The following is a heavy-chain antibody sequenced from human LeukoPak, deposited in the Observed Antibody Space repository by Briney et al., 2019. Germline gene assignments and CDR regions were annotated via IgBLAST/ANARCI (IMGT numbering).Heavy chain of an antibody. V-gene: IGHV3-30-3*01. Sequence: GGSLRLSCAASGFTFSSYAMHWVRQAPGKGLEWVALISYDGSGQYYTESVKGRFTISRDNSKNTLYLQVNSLRVEDTAVYYCARANRPFHTSGWYMDYWGQGTLVTVSS. D-gene: IGHD6-19*01. J-gene: IGHJ4*02. CDR3: ARANRPFHTSGWYMDY. CDR2: ISYDGSGQ. CDR1: GFTFSSYA.